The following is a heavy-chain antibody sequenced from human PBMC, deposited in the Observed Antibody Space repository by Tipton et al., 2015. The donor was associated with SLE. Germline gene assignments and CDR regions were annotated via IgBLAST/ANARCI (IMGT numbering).Heavy chain of an antibody. V-gene: IGHV4-39*07. J-gene: IGHJ5*02. D-gene: IGHD1-26*01. CDR1: GGSISSYS. CDR2: INYSGTT. CDR3: ARGLPATSWFDP. Sequence: TLSLTCTVSGGSISSYSWGWIRQPPGKGLEWIGSINYSGTTSYNPSLKSRVTISVDTSKNQFSLKLSSVTAADTAVYYCARGLPATSWFDPWGQGTLVTVSS.